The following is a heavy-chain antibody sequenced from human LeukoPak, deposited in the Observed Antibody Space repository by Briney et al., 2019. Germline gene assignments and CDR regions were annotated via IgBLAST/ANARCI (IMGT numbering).Heavy chain of an antibody. CDR3: SRGGANDP. CDR2: IFTSGST. D-gene: IGHD4/OR15-4a*01. CDR1: GGSISSDY. J-gene: IGHJ5*02. V-gene: IGHV4-4*07. Sequence: SETLSLTCTVSGGSISSDYWSWIRQPAGKGLEWIGRIFTSGSTSYNPSLKSRVTMSLDTSKNQFSLKLSSVTAADTAVYFCSRGGANDPWGQGTLVTVSS.